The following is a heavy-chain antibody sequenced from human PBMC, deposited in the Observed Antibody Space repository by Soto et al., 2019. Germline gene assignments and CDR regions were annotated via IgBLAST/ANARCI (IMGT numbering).Heavy chain of an antibody. CDR3: ARVWLNGDDY. V-gene: IGHV4-34*01. J-gene: IGHJ4*02. CDR2: INHSGST. Sequence: SETLSLTCAVYGGSFSGYYWSWIRQPPGKGLEWMGEINHSGSTNYNPSLKSRVTISVDTSKNQFSLKLSSVTAADTAVYYCARVWLNGDDYWGQGTLVTVSS. CDR1: GGSFSGYY. D-gene: IGHD6-19*01.